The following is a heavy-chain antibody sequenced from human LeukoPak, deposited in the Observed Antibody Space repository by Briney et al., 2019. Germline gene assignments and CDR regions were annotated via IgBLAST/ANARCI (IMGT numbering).Heavy chain of an antibody. Sequence: ASVKVSCKASGYTFTGYYMHWARQAPGQGLEWMGWINPNSGGTNYAQKFQGRVIMTRDTSITTAYMDLSSLRSDDTAVYYCARSIRGPNRAYWGRGTRVTVSS. V-gene: IGHV1-2*02. J-gene: IGHJ4*02. CDR3: ARSIRGPNRAY. CDR2: INPNSGGT. D-gene: IGHD2/OR15-2a*01. CDR1: GYTFTGYY.